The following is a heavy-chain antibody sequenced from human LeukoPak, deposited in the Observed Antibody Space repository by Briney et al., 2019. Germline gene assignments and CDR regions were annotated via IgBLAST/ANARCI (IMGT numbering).Heavy chain of an antibody. CDR2: IYYSGST. CDR3: ARDTTSVATLYYYGMDV. D-gene: IGHD5-12*01. V-gene: IGHV4-59*01. J-gene: IGHJ6*02. Sequence: SETLSLTCTVSGGSISSYYWSWIRQPPGKGLEWIGYIYYSGSTNYNPSLKSRVTISVDTSKNQFSLKLSSVTAADTAVYYCARDTTSVATLYYYGMDVWGQGTTVIVSS. CDR1: GGSISSYY.